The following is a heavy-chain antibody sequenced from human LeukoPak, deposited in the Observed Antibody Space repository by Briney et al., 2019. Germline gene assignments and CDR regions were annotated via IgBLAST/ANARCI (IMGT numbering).Heavy chain of an antibody. J-gene: IGHJ4*02. D-gene: IGHD3-22*01. V-gene: IGHV3-21*01. Sequence: GGSLRLSCAASGFTFSTYSMNWVRQAPGKGLEWVSSISSSGSYIYYADSLKGRFTISRDYAKKSLDLQMNSLRAEDTAVYYCARLQPYFYDSSGYSDYWGQGTLVTVSS. CDR3: ARLQPYFYDSSGYSDY. CDR1: GFTFSTYS. CDR2: ISSSGSYI.